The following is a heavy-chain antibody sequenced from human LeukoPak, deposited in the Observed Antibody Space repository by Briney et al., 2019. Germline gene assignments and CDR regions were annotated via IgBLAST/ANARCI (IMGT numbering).Heavy chain of an antibody. Sequence: GASVKVSCKASGGTFNRYAISWVRQAPGEVIEWMGGIIPLFGTANYAQKFQDKVTITADESTSTAYMELRSLRSEDTAVYYCARGWDYDSGGRPTAYVYWVQGTLVTVSS. D-gene: IGHD3-22*01. V-gene: IGHV1-69*01. CDR1: GGTFNRYA. CDR3: ARGWDYDSGGRPTAYVY. J-gene: IGHJ4*02. CDR2: IIPLFGTA.